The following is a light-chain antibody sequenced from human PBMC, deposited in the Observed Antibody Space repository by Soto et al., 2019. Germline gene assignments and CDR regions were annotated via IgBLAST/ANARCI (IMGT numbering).Light chain of an antibody. CDR3: QQYYNLPRT. Sequence: DIQMTQSPSSLSASVGDRVTITCQASQDISKYLNWYQQKPGKAPKLLIYDASNLETGVPSRFGGSGSGTDFTFTISSLQPADIATYYCQQYYNLPRTFGGGTKVEI. CDR1: QDISKY. J-gene: IGKJ4*01. CDR2: DAS. V-gene: IGKV1-33*01.